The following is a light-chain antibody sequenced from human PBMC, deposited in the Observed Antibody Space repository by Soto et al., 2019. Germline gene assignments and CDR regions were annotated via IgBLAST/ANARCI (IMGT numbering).Light chain of an antibody. CDR3: QHYGPAPWT. V-gene: IGKV3-20*01. CDR2: AAS. J-gene: IGKJ1*01. Sequence: EIVLTQSAGTLSLSPGARATLSCRASQTVSGSYLAWFQQKPGQAHRLLIYAASTRAAGVPDRFSGSGSGTDFSLTSNRLEPEDFAVYYGQHYGPAPWTFGPGTKVEIK. CDR1: QTVSGSY.